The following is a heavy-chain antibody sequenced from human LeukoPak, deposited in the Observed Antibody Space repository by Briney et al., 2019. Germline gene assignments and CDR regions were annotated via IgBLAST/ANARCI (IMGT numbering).Heavy chain of an antibody. J-gene: IGHJ4*02. V-gene: IGHV3-23*01. D-gene: IGHD2-21*02. Sequence: PGRSLRLSCAASGFTLRTYDMSWVRQAPGKGLEWVSGISGSGGGTYYADSVKGRFTISRDNSKNTLYLQMNRLRPEDTAVYYCARGTVTAPDYWGQGTLVTVSS. CDR1: GFTLRTYD. CDR3: ARGTVTAPDY. CDR2: ISGSGGGT.